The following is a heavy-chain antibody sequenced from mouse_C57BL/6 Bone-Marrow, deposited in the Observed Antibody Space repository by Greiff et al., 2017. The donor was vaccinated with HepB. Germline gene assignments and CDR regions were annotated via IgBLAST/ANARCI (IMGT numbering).Heavy chain of an antibody. CDR2: ISDGGSYT. CDR3: ARHYYGSSYPY. D-gene: IGHD1-1*01. CDR1: GFTFSSYA. J-gene: IGHJ3*01. V-gene: IGHV5-4*01. Sequence: EVQRVESGGGLVKPGGSLKLSCAASGFTFSSYAMSWVRQTPEKRLEWVATISDGGSYTYYPDNVKGRFTISRDNAKNNLYLQMSHLKSEDTAMYYCARHYYGSSYPYWGQGTLVTVSA.